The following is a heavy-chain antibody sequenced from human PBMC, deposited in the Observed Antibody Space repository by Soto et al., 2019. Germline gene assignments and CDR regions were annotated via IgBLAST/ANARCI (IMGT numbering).Heavy chain of an antibody. Sequence: QVQLVESGGGVVQPGRSLRLSCAASGVTFSSYGIHWVRQAPGKGLEWVAVISYDGNNKNYADSVKGRFTISRDNSKNPLYLQLDSLGAEDTAVYYWSKDTYYHEGSGYYVFDYWGQGTLVTVSS. D-gene: IGHD3-22*01. CDR2: ISYDGNNK. J-gene: IGHJ4*02. CDR3: SKDTYYHEGSGYYVFDY. V-gene: IGHV3-30*18. CDR1: GVTFSSYG.